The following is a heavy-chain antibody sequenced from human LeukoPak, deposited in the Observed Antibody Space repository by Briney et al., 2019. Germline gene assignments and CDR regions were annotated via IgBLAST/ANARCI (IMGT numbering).Heavy chain of an antibody. CDR1: GGSFSGDY. D-gene: IGHD4-17*01. CDR3: ARGGVTTLDGMDV. V-gene: IGHV4-34*01. Sequence: SEALSLTCAVYGGSFSGDYWSWIRQPPGKGLEWIGEINHSGSTNYNPSLKSRVTISVDTSKNQFSLKLSSVTAADTAVYYCARGGVTTLDGMDVWGQGNMVTVSS. CDR2: INHSGST. J-gene: IGHJ6*02.